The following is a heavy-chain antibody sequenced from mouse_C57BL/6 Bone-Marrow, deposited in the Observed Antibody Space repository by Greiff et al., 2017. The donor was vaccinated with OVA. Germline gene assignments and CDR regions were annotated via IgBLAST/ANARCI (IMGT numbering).Heavy chain of an antibody. CDR3: ARAYYSNLFDY. Sequence: EVKLVESGGGLVKPGGSLKLSCAASGFTFSSYAMSWVRQTPEKRLEWVATISDGGSYPYYPANVKGQFTISRDNAKNNLYLQISNLKSEDTAMYYCARAYYSNLFDYWGQGTTLTVSS. CDR1: GFTFSSYA. J-gene: IGHJ2*01. D-gene: IGHD2-5*01. CDR2: ISDGGSYP. V-gene: IGHV5-4*03.